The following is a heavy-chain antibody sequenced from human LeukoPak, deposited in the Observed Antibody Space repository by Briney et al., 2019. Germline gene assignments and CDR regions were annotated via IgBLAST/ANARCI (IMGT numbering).Heavy chain of an antibody. J-gene: IGHJ4*02. CDR3: ARDPLSGYHDC. Sequence: ASVKVSCKASGYTFTSYAIHWVRQAPGQGLEWMGWINSGNGDTKYSQKFQGRVAITRDTSATTAYLELSSLTSEDTALYYCARDPLSGYHDCWGQGTLVTVSS. CDR2: INSGNGDT. V-gene: IGHV1-3*01. D-gene: IGHD5-18*01. CDR1: GYTFTSYA.